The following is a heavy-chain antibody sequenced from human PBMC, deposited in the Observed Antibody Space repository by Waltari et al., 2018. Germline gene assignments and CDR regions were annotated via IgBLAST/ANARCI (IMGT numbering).Heavy chain of an antibody. D-gene: IGHD3-16*02. CDR3: AISTTVGVIVDY. J-gene: IGHJ4*02. CDR2: INPNSGGT. Sequence: QVQLVQSGAEVKKPGASVKVSCKASGYTFTGYDMHWVRQAPGQGLEWMGRINPNSGGTNYAQKFQGMVTMTRDTSISTAYMELSRLRSDDTAVYYCAISTTVGVIVDYWGQGTLVTVSS. CDR1: GYTFTGYD. V-gene: IGHV1-2*06.